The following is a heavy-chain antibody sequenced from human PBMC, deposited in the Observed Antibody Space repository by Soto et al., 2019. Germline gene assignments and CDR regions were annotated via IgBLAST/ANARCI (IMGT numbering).Heavy chain of an antibody. Sequence: ASVKVSCKVSGYTLTELSIHWVRQAPGKGLEWMGGFDPEDGETIYAQKFQGRVTMTEDTSTDTAYMELSSLRSEDTAVYYCATDGIAAAGTVLDYWGQGTLVTVSS. CDR2: FDPEDGET. CDR3: ATDGIAAAGTVLDY. D-gene: IGHD6-13*01. CDR1: GYTLTELS. J-gene: IGHJ4*02. V-gene: IGHV1-24*01.